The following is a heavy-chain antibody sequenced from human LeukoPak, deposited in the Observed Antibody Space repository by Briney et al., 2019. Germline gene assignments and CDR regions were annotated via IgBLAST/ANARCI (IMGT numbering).Heavy chain of an antibody. V-gene: IGHV5-51*01. CDR2: IYPRDSDT. J-gene: IGHJ4*02. D-gene: IGHD3-10*01. Sequence: SLQISCKASGYTFTHQWIGWVRQKSGSGLEWMGIIYPRDSDTRYSPSFQGHVSISADTSVNTAYLEWSRLEASDTAIYYCARHSDVIGAIWGQGTLVTVSS. CDR1: GYTFTHQW. CDR3: ARHSDVIGAI.